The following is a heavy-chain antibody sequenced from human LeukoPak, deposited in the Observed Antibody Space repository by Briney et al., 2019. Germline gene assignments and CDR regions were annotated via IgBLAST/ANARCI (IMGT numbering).Heavy chain of an antibody. Sequence: GGSLRLSCAASGFTFSSYGMHWVRQAPGKGLEWVAFIRYDGSNKYHADSVKGRFTISRDNSKTTLYLQMNSLRAEDTAVYYCASASPGYCSSTSCRRPIDYWGQGTLVTVSS. D-gene: IGHD2-2*01. CDR1: GFTFSSYG. J-gene: IGHJ4*02. CDR2: IRYDGSNK. CDR3: ASASPGYCSSTSCRRPIDY. V-gene: IGHV3-30*02.